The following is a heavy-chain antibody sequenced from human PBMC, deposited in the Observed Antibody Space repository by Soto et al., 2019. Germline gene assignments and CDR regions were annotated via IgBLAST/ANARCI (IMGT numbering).Heavy chain of an antibody. CDR2: MDPKSGYT. CDR1: GDTFTSYD. CDR3: ARGRGWRDN. D-gene: IGHD6-19*01. J-gene: IGHJ4*02. V-gene: IGHV1-8*01. Sequence: QVQLVQSGAEVKKPGASVKVSCKASGDTFTSYDINWVRQAAGHGLEWMGWMDPKSGYTDYSQKFQGRVTMTRNTSLSTAYMELSSLRSEDTAVYSCARGRGWRDNWGPRALVTVSS.